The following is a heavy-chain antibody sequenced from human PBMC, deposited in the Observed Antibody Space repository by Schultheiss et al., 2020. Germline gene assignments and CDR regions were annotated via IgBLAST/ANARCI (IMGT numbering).Heavy chain of an antibody. D-gene: IGHD6-19*01. J-gene: IGHJ6*02. Sequence: GESLKISCAASGFTFSSYWMSWVRQAPGKGLEWVANIKQDGSEKYYVDSVKGRFTISRDNAKNSLYLQMNSLRAEDTAVYYCARDLWINVAGRKHYYYYYGMDVWGQGTTVTVSS. CDR2: IKQDGSEK. V-gene: IGHV3-7*01. CDR1: GFTFSSYW. CDR3: ARDLWINVAGRKHYYYYYGMDV.